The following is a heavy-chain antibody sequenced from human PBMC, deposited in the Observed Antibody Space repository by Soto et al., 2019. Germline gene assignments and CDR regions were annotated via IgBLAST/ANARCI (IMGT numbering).Heavy chain of an antibody. CDR1: GDSISRYY. CDR2: INYRGST. J-gene: IGHJ6*02. V-gene: IGHV4-59*08. CDR3: ARGIAANGEDYYYYFYGMDV. D-gene: IGHD6-13*01. Sequence: QVQLQESGPGLVKPSETLYLTCTGSGDSISRYYWSWIRQPPGTGLEWIGYINYRGSTKYNPSLQSRVTISGDTSKKQFSLKLSSVTAADTAVYYCARGIAANGEDYYYYFYGMDVWGQGTTVIVSS.